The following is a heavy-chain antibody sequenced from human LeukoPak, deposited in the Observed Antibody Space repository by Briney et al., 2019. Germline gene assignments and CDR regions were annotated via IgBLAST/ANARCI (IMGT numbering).Heavy chain of an antibody. Sequence: GGSLRLSCAASGFTFSSYGMHWVRQASGKGLEWVAVISYDGSNKYYADSVKGRFTISRDNSKNTLYLQMNSLRAEDTAVYYCAKDVKAGSAAGTVDYWGQGTLVTVSS. CDR2: ISYDGSNK. CDR3: AKDVKAGSAAGTVDY. D-gene: IGHD6-13*01. V-gene: IGHV3-30*18. CDR1: GFTFSSYG. J-gene: IGHJ4*02.